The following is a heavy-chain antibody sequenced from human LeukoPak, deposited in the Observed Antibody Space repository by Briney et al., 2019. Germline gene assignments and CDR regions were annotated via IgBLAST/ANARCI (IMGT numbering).Heavy chain of an antibody. CDR3: ASYYDRLGWFDP. CDR1: GGFISSGGYY. CDR2: IYYSGST. V-gene: IGHV4-31*03. Sequence: SETLSLTCTVSGGFISSGGYYWSRIRQHPGKGLEWIGYIYYSGSTYYNPSLKSRVTISVDTSKNQFSLKLSSVTAADTAVYYCASYYDRLGWFDPWGQGTLVTVSS. D-gene: IGHD3-22*01. J-gene: IGHJ5*02.